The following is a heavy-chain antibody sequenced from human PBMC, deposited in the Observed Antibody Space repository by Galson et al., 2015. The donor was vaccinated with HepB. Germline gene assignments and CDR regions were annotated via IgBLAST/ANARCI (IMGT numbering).Heavy chain of an antibody. D-gene: IGHD2-21*01. CDR1: GFTFSDYY. CDR2: IKQNGSQR. CDR3: SRFARTLDSY. Sequence: SLRLSCAASGFTFSDYYMHWVRQAPGQGLEWVANIKQNGSQRQYVDTVKGRVTITSDNPKNSLYMQMNSLRSKDTAVYYCSRFARTLDSYWGQGTLVTVSS. J-gene: IGHJ4*02. V-gene: IGHV3-7*03.